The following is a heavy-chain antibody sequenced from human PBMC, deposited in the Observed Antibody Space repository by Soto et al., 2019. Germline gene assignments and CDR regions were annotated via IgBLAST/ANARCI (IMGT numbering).Heavy chain of an antibody. D-gene: IGHD5-12*01. CDR3: ARVPTGGYDWV. CDR1: GFTFSTHW. J-gene: IGHJ4*02. CDR2: INSDGSTT. Sequence: EVQLLESGGGLIQPGGFLRLSCAASGFTFSTHWMHWVRQAPGKGLVWVSRINSDGSTTNYVDSVKGRFTISRDNAKNTVYLQMNSLRAEDTAVYYCARVPTGGYDWVWGQGTLVTVSS. V-gene: IGHV3-74*01.